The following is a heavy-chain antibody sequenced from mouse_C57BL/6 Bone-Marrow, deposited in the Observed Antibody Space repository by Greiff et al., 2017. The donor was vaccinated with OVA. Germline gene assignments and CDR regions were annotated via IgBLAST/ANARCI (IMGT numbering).Heavy chain of an antibody. CDR1: GYTFTDYE. CDR3: TRYDYDEGLAY. Sequence: QVQLQQSGAELVRPGASVTLSCKASGYTFTDYEMHWVKQTPVHGLEWIGAIDPETGGTAYNQKFKGKAILTADKSSSTAYMELRSLTSEDSAVYYCTRYDYDEGLAYWGQGTLVTVSA. D-gene: IGHD2-4*01. V-gene: IGHV1-15*01. CDR2: IDPETGGT. J-gene: IGHJ3*01.